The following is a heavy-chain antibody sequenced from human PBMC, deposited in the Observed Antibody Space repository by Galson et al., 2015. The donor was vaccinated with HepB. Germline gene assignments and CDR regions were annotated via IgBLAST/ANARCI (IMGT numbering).Heavy chain of an antibody. D-gene: IGHD5-12*01. CDR1: GFTFSSYA. J-gene: IGHJ4*02. CDR3: ARDGGNSGYVRGFFDY. V-gene: IGHV3-30-3*01. Sequence: SLRLSCAASGFTFSSYAMHWVRQAPGKGLEWVAVISNVGSNKYYADSVKGRFTTSRDKSKNTLYLQMNSLRAEDTAAYYCARDGGNSGYVRGFFDYWGQGTLVTVSS. CDR2: ISNVGSNK.